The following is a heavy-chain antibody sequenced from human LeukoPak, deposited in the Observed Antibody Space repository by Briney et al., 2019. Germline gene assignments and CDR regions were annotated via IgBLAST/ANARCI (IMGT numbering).Heavy chain of an antibody. V-gene: IGHV4-59*02. CDR2: ISDSGQT. CDR1: GGSVSVLY. CDR3: ARGIAAVGYSPDYLDL. D-gene: IGHD6-13*01. Sequence: SESLSLTCPVSGGSVSVLYWKWIRQPPRKGLEWVGFISDSGQTNSKSSLKRRATMSVDTPQNQFSLKLRAVTAADTAVYYCARGIAAVGYSPDYLDLWGQGTLVTVSS. J-gene: IGHJ4*02.